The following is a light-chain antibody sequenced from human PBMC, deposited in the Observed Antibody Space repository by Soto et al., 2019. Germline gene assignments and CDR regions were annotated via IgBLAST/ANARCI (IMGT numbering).Light chain of an antibody. CDR2: GSS. V-gene: IGKV3-20*01. Sequence: EIVLTQSPGTLSLSPGERATLSCRASQSVSSNHLAWYQQKPGQAPRLLIYGSSSMAAGIPDRFSGSGSGTAFTLTISRLEPEDFAVYFCHVYGGSPPHTFGQGTKVEIK. CDR3: HVYGGSPPHT. CDR1: QSVSSNH. J-gene: IGKJ2*01.